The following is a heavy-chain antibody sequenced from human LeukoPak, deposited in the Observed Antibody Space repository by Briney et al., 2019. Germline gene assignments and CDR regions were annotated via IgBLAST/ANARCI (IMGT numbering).Heavy chain of an antibody. CDR1: GGSFSGYY. J-gene: IGHJ4*02. V-gene: IGHV4-34*01. Sequence: KSSETLSLTCAVYGGSFSGYYWSWIRQPPGKGLEWIGEINHSGSTNYNPSLKSRVTISVDTSKNQFSLKLSSVTAADTAVYYCARHPQWLVQRGGLDYWGQGTLVTVSS. CDR3: ARHPQWLVQRGGLDY. D-gene: IGHD6-19*01. CDR2: INHSGST.